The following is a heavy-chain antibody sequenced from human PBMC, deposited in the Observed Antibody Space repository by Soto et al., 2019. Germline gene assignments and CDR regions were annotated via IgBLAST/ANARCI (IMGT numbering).Heavy chain of an antibody. CDR2: IYSGGYT. D-gene: IGHD6-25*01. CDR3: ATQRGGGGY. J-gene: IGHJ4*02. Sequence: EVQLVESGGGLIQPGGSLRLSCAVSGFTVSNNYMSWVRQAPGKGLEGVSVIYSGGYTAYGDSVKGRFTISRDNSKNNLKLQRNTQGADERAVFYGATQRGGGGYWGQGTLVTVSS. V-gene: IGHV3-53*01. CDR1: GFTVSNNY.